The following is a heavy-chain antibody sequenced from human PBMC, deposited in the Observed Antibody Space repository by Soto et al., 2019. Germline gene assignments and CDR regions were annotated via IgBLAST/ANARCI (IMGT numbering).Heavy chain of an antibody. D-gene: IGHD4-17*01. J-gene: IGHJ4*02. CDR1: GGSISSGGYY. Sequence: QVQLQESGPGLVKPSQTLSLTCTVSGGSISSGGYYWSWIRQHPGKGLEWIGYIYYSGSTYYNPDLKSRFTRSVDTSKNQFSRKLSSVTAADTAVYYCARSSQSTVTTFAYWGQGTLVTVSS. CDR3: ARSSQSTVTTFAY. CDR2: IYYSGST. V-gene: IGHV4-31*03.